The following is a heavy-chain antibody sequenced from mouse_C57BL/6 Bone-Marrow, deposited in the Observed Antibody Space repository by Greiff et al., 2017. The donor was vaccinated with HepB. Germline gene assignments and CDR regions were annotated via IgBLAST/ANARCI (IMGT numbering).Heavy chain of an antibody. CDR3: ARHKDY. V-gene: IGHV5-12*01. Sequence: EVHLVESGGGLVQPGGSLKLSCAASGFTFSDYYMYWVRQTPEKRLEWVAYISNGGGSTYYPDTVKGRFTISRDNAKNTLYLQMSRLKSEDTAMYYCARHKDYWGQGTSVTVSS. J-gene: IGHJ4*01. CDR2: ISNGGGST. CDR1: GFTFSDYY.